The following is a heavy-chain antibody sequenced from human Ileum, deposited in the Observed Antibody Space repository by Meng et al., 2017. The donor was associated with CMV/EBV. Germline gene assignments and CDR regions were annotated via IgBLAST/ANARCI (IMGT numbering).Heavy chain of an antibody. J-gene: IGHJ5*02. CDR1: GFSLTTSGVG. V-gene: IGHV2-5*02. CDR2: IYWDDDK. D-gene: IGHD2-2*01. CDR3: AHGSTRRTQRFDP. Sequence: QDTVKQYYRTPVHPTQPLPLTFTFSGFSLTTSGVGVGWIRQPPGKALEWVALIYWDDDKRYSPSLKSRLIITKDTSKNQVVLTLTNVDPVDTGTYYCAHGSTRRTQRFDPWGQGILVTVSS.